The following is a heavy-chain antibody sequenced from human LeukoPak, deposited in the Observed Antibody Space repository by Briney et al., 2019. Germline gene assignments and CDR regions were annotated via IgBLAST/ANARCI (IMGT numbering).Heavy chain of an antibody. Sequence: SVKVSCKASGGTFSSYAISWVRQAPGQGLEWMGGIIPIFGTANYAQKFQGRVTITADESTSTAYMELSSLRSEDTAVYYCARGRFLEWLLPKRQRYYYYYGMDVWGQGTTVTVSS. CDR1: GGTFSSYA. D-gene: IGHD3-3*01. CDR2: IIPIFGTA. V-gene: IGHV1-69*13. CDR3: ARGRFLEWLLPKRQRYYYYYGMDV. J-gene: IGHJ6*02.